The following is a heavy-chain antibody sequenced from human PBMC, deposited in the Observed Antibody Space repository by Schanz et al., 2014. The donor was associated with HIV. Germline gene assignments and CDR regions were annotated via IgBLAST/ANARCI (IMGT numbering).Heavy chain of an antibody. CDR1: GFNFNNYA. D-gene: IGHD3-22*01. V-gene: IGHV3-23*01. J-gene: IGHJ4*02. CDR3: AKPEYDSRGSSQSHFDY. CDR2: ISESGGRT. Sequence: EVQLLESGGGLEQPGGSLRLSCAASGFNFNNYAMTWVRQAPGKGLEWVPSISESGGRTYYADSVNGRFTISRDNSKNTLYLQMTTLRIDDTAVYYCAKPEYDSRGSSQSHFDYWGQGTLVTVSS.